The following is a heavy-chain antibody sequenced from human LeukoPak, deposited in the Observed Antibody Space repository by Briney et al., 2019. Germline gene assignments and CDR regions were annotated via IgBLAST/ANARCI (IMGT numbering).Heavy chain of an antibody. J-gene: IGHJ4*02. D-gene: IGHD3-10*01. CDR1: GGSISSYY. Sequence: SETLSLTCTVSGGSISSYYWSWIRQPPGKGLEWIGNIYYSGSTNYNPSLKSRVTISVDTSKNQFSLKLSSVTAADTAVYYCANHPKLLWFGELSPSWGQGTLVTVSS. V-gene: IGHV4-59*12. CDR3: ANHPKLLWFGELSPS. CDR2: IYYSGST.